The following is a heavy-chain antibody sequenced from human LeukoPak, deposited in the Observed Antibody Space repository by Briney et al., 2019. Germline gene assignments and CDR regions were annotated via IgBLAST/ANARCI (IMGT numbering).Heavy chain of an antibody. CDR3: ARDRYGVRSGSCDY. J-gene: IGHJ4*02. Sequence: ASVKVSCKASGYTFTSYGISWVRQAPGQGLEWMGWISGDNGNTNYAQKLQGRVSMTTDTSTSTAYMELRSLRYDDTAVYYCARDRYGVRSGSCDYWGQGTQVTVSS. CDR2: ISGDNGNT. V-gene: IGHV1-18*01. CDR1: GYTFTSYG. D-gene: IGHD1-26*01.